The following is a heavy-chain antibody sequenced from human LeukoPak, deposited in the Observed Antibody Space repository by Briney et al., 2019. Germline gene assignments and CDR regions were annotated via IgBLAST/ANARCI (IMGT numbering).Heavy chain of an antibody. CDR1: GGSVNSSSYY. CDR3: ATISGRDGYNYFDY. J-gene: IGHJ4*02. V-gene: IGHV4-39*01. Sequence: PAETLSLTCTVSGGSVNSSSYYWGWIRQPPGKGLEWIGSIYYSGSTYYNPSLKSRVTISVDTSKNQFSLKLSSVTAADTAVYYCATISGRDGYNYFDYWGQGTLVTVSS. D-gene: IGHD5-24*01. CDR2: IYYSGST.